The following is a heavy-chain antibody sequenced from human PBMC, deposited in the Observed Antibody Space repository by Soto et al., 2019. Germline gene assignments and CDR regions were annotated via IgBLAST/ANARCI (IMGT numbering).Heavy chain of an antibody. CDR1: GGSISSGGYY. V-gene: IGHV4-31*03. CDR2: IYYSGST. Sequence: SETLSLTCTVSGGSISSGGYYWSWIRQHPGKGLEWIGYIYYSGSTYYNPSLKSRVTISADTSKNQFSLKLSSVTAADTAVYYCASLDSDDNWFDPWGQGTLVTVSS. J-gene: IGHJ5*02. CDR3: ASLDSDDNWFDP.